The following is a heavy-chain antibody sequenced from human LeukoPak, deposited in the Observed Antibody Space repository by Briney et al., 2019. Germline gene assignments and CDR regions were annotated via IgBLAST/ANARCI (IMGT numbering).Heavy chain of an antibody. CDR3: ARGREDIVLLPGTKRKSYYMDV. CDR2: IRYDGSNT. D-gene: IGHD2-2*01. CDR1: GSTFSNSG. J-gene: IGHJ6*03. V-gene: IGHV3-30*02. Sequence: GGSLRLSCAASGSTFSNSGMHWVRQAPGRGLEWMAFIRYDGSNTYYADSVKGRFTISRANSNNTLYLQMNSLRAEDTAVYYCARGREDIVLLPGTKRKSYYMDVWGKGTTVTVSS.